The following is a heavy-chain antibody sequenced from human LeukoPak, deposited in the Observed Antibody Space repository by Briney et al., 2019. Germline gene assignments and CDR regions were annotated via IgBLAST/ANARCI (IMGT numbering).Heavy chain of an antibody. CDR3: ARDAEVGTLFGVLSRYNWFDP. CDR1: GLTLYDQA. CDR2: SGNDGST. V-gene: IGHV3-43*02. Sequence: GGSLRLSCAASGLTLYDQAMHWVRQAPGTGLEWVSLSGNDGSTYYADSVRGRFTISRDNAKKSLYLQMNSLRAEDTAVYYCARDAEVGTLFGVLSRYNWFDPWGQGALVTVSS. J-gene: IGHJ5*02. D-gene: IGHD3-3*01.